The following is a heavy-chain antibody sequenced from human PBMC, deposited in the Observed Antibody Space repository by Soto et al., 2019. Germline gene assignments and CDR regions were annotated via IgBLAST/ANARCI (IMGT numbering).Heavy chain of an antibody. CDR3: ARDRRRLRYFDRLSKRYGMDV. V-gene: IGHV3-33*01. CDR1: GFTFSSYG. D-gene: IGHD3-9*01. CDR2: IWYDGSNK. J-gene: IGHJ6*02. Sequence: GGSVRLSXAASGFTFSSYGMHWVRQAPGKGLEWVAVIWYDGSNKYYADSVKGRFTISRDNSKNTLYLQMNSLRAEDTAVYYCARDRRRLRYFDRLSKRYGMDVWGQGTTVTVS.